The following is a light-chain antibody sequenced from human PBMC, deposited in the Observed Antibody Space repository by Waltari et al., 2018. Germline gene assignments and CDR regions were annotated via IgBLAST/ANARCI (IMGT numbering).Light chain of an antibody. CDR2: SSI. CDR1: NSNIRRRA. V-gene: IGLV1-44*01. CDR3: ATWDDTLDGHVV. Sequence: QSVLTQPPSASGAPGQRVTISCSGSNSNIRRRAVNWYQPLPGTAPKPLISSSIQRPSGAPARFSGSKSGTSTSLAISGLQSEDEADYYCATWDDTLDGHVVFGGGTKLTVL. J-gene: IGLJ2*01.